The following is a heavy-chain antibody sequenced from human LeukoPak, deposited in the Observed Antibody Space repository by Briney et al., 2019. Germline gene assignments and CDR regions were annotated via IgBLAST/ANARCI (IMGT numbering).Heavy chain of an antibody. V-gene: IGHV1-2*02. D-gene: IGHD5-24*01. CDR2: INPNSGGT. J-gene: IGHJ4*02. CDR1: GYTFTGYY. Sequence: ASVKVSCKASGYTFTGYYMHWVRQAPGQGLEWMGWINPNSGGTSYAQKFQGRVTMTRDTSISTAYMDLSRLTSDDTAVYYCARGGAKGYNYFDYWGQGTLVTVSS. CDR3: ARGGAKGYNYFDY.